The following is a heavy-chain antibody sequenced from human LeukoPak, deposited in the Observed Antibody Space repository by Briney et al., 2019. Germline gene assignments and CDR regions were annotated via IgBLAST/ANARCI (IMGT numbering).Heavy chain of an antibody. CDR2: ISGSGGST. V-gene: IGHV3-23*01. CDR1: GFTVSSNY. D-gene: IGHD3-22*01. Sequence: GGSLRLSCAASGFTVSSNYMSWVRQAPGKGLEWVSAISGSGGSTYYADSVKGRFTISRDNSKNTLYLQMNSLRAEDTAVYYCAKHYYDSSGYYRVVSPPDYWGQGTLVTVSS. CDR3: AKHYYDSSGYYRVVSPPDY. J-gene: IGHJ4*02.